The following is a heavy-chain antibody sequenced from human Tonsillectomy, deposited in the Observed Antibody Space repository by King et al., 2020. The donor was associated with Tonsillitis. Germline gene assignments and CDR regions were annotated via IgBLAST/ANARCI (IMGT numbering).Heavy chain of an antibody. CDR2: IYSGGST. CDR1: GFTVSNNY. CDR3: ARVVPAANFDF. D-gene: IGHD2-2*01. J-gene: IGHJ4*02. Sequence: VQLVESGGGLIQPGRSPRLSCAASGFTVSNNYMSWVRQAPGKGLEWVSLIYSGGSTNYADSVKGRFTISRDNSKNALYLQMNFLRADDTAVYYCARVVPAANFDFWGQGTLVTVSS. V-gene: IGHV3-53*01.